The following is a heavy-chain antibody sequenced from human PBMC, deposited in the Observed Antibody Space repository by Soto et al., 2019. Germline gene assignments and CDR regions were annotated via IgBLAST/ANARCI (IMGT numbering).Heavy chain of an antibody. CDR1: ELTFSSYA. D-gene: IGHD6-13*01. J-gene: IGHJ4*02. Sequence: GGTLRISCAASELTFSSYAMSWVRQAPGKGLEWVSAISGSGGSTYYADSVKGRFTISRDNSKNTLYLQMNSLRAEDTAVYYCAKGIAAAGTLDFDYWGQGTLVTVYS. CDR3: AKGIAAAGTLDFDY. V-gene: IGHV3-23*01. CDR2: ISGSGGST.